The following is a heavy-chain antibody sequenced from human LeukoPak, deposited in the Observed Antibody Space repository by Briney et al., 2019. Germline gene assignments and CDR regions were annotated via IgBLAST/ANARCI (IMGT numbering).Heavy chain of an antibody. J-gene: IGHJ1*01. CDR3: ARGVSYYDSSGYYNEYFQH. CDR2: IYYSGST. Sequence: SETLSLTCTVSGGSISSYYWSWIRQPPGKGLEWIGYIYYSGSTNYSPSLKSRVTISVDTSKNQLSLKLSSVTAADTAVYYCARGVSYYDSSGYYNEYFQHWGQGTLVTVSS. V-gene: IGHV4-59*08. D-gene: IGHD3-22*01. CDR1: GGSISSYY.